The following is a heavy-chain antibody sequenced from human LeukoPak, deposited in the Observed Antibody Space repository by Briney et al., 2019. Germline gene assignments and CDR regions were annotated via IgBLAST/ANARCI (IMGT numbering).Heavy chain of an antibody. CDR3: ARGTWMYYFDY. D-gene: IGHD5-12*01. Sequence: PSETLSPTCTVSGGSISSGSYYWSWIRQPAGKGLEWIGRIYTSGSTNYNPSLKSRVTISVDTSKNQFSLKLSSVTAADTAVYYCARGTWMYYFDYWGQGTLVTVSS. J-gene: IGHJ4*02. V-gene: IGHV4-61*02. CDR2: IYTSGST. CDR1: GGSISSGSYY.